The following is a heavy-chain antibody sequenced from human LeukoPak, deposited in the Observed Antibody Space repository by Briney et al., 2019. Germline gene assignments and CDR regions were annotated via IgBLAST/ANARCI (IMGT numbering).Heavy chain of an antibody. J-gene: IGHJ4*02. V-gene: IGHV4-4*02. CDR3: ARHGGHYQSDD. CDR1: GGSITSNHW. D-gene: IGHD2-21*01. CDR2: VHHSGGT. Sequence: SETLSLTCTVSGGSITSNHWSWVRQPPGKGLEWIGQVHHSGGTSYNPSLRSRVTISIDKSENQFSLKLNSVTAADTAVYYCARHGGHYQSDDWGQGTLVTVSS.